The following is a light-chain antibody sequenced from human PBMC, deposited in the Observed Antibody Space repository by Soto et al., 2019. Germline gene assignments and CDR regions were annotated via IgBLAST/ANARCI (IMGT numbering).Light chain of an antibody. CDR2: AAS. Sequence: DIQMTQSPSSLSASVGDRVTITCRASQSISNYLNWYQQKPGKAPKLLIYAASSLQSGVPSRFSGSGSGTEFTLTISILQPEDFATYSCQQSYTTLFTFGPGTNVDI. V-gene: IGKV1-39*01. CDR3: QQSYTTLFT. J-gene: IGKJ3*01. CDR1: QSISNY.